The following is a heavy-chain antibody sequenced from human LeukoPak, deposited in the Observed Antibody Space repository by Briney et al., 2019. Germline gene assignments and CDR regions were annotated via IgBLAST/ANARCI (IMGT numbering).Heavy chain of an antibody. D-gene: IGHD2-21*02. V-gene: IGHV3-21*01. CDR2: ISSSSSYI. J-gene: IGHJ4*02. CDR3: ARDGAVVTAIPVDY. Sequence: GGSLRLSCAASGFTFDDYGMSWVRHAPGKGLEWVSSISSSSSYIYYADSVKGRFTISRDNAKNSLYLQMNSPGAEDTAVYYCARDGAVVTAIPVDYWGQGTLVTVSS. CDR1: GFTFDDYG.